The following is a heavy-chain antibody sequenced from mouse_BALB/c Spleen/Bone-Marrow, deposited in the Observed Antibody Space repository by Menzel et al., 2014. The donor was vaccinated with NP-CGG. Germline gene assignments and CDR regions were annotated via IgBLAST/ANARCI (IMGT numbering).Heavy chain of an antibody. J-gene: IGHJ3*01. D-gene: IGHD1-1*01. Sequence: EVKVEESGGGLVQPGGSLRLSCATSGSTFTDYYMSWVRQPPGKALEWLGLIRNKANGYTTEYSASVKGRFTISRDNSQSILYLQMNTLRAEDSATYYCARGWITTGFAYWGQGTLVTVSA. CDR1: GSTFTDYY. CDR3: ARGWITTGFAY. V-gene: IGHV7-3*02. CDR2: IRNKANGYTT.